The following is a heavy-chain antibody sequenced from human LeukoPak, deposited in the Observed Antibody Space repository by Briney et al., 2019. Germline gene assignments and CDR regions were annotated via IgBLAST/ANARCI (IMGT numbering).Heavy chain of an antibody. Sequence: GGSLRLSCAASGFTFSNFWMHWVRQAPGKGLVWVALIYGDGSFTRYADSVKGRFTISKDNAKNSLYLQMNSLRAEDTALYHCARNNGMDVWGQGTTVIVSS. CDR3: ARNNGMDV. CDR2: IYGDGSFT. J-gene: IGHJ6*02. V-gene: IGHV3-74*01. CDR1: GFTFSNFW.